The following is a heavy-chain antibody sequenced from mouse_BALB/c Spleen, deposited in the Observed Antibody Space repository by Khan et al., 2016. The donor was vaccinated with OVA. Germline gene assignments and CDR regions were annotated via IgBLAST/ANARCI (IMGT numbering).Heavy chain of an antibody. Sequence: EVELVESGRGLVQPGGSRKLSCAASGFTFSSFGMHWVRQAPEKGLEWVAYISSGSSTIYYADTVKGRFTISRDNPKNTLFLQMTSLRSEDTAMYYCTRGYGSSIDYWGQGTTLTVSS. J-gene: IGHJ2*01. D-gene: IGHD1-1*01. CDR2: ISSGSSTI. CDR1: GFTFSSFG. V-gene: IGHV5-17*02. CDR3: TRGYGSSIDY.